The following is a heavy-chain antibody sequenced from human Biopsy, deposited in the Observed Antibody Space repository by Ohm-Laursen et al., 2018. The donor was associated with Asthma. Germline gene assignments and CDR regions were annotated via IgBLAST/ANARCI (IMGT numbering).Heavy chain of an antibody. V-gene: IGHV1-69*13. CDR1: GGTFNIDV. CDR2: INLVFGNT. Sequence: SVKVSCKPLGGTFNIDVIGWVRQAPGQGLEWMGGINLVFGNTTYPQKLQDRVTITADDSTSTVYMELSSLRSEDTAVYYCARKAGSCISRTCYSLDFWGQGTLVTVSS. CDR3: ARKAGSCISRTCYSLDF. D-gene: IGHD2-2*01. J-gene: IGHJ4*02.